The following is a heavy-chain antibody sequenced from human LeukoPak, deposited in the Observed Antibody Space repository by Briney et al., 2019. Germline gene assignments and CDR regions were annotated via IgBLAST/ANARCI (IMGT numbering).Heavy chain of an antibody. CDR3: ANPSHGRRYYYGMDV. CDR1: GFTFSSYG. CDR2: ISYDGSNK. V-gene: IGHV3-30*18. D-gene: IGHD1-26*01. J-gene: IGHJ6*02. Sequence: PGGSLRLSCAASGFTFSSYGMHWVRQAPGKGLERVAVISYDGSNKYYADSVKGRFTISRDNSKNTLYLQMNSLRAEDTAVYYCANPSHGRRYYYGMDVWGQGTTVTVSS.